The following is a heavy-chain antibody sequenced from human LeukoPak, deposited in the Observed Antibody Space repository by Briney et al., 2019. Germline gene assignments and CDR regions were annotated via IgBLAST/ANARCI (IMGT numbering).Heavy chain of an antibody. CDR2: ISSNGGST. V-gene: IGHV3-64*01. CDR1: GFTFSSYA. Sequence: GGSLRLSCAASGFTFSSYAMHWVRQAPGKGLEYVSAISSNGGSTYYANSVKGRFTISRDNSKNTLYLQMGSLRAEGMAVYYCARASDFWSGYFFDYWGQGTLVTVSS. CDR3: ARASDFWSGYFFDY. D-gene: IGHD3-3*01. J-gene: IGHJ4*02.